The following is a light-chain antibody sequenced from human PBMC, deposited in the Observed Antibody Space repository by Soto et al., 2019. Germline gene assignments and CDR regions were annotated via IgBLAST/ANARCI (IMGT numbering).Light chain of an antibody. V-gene: IGKV3-20*01. Sequence: IVLTQSPGTLSLSPGERATLSCRATQSVSSSFLAWYQQRPGQAPRLLIYDASTRATGTPDRFSGSGSGTDFTLTISRLEPEDFGVYYCHQYDTIVQTFGQGTK. CDR1: QSVSSSF. J-gene: IGKJ1*01. CDR3: HQYDTIVQT. CDR2: DAS.